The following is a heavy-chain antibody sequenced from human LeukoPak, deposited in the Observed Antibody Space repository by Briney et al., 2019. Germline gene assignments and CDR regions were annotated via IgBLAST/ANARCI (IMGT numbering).Heavy chain of an antibody. V-gene: IGHV1-46*01. CDR2: INPSGGST. CDR1: GYTFTSYY. J-gene: IGHJ4*02. CDR3: ARGPARIAAAAPPKYYFDY. Sequence: GASVKVSCKASGYTFTSYYMHWVRQAPGQGLEWMGIINPSGGSTSYAQKFQGRVTMTRDTSTSTVYMELSSLRSEDTAVYYCARGPARIAAAAPPKYYFDYWGQGTLVTVSS. D-gene: IGHD6-13*01.